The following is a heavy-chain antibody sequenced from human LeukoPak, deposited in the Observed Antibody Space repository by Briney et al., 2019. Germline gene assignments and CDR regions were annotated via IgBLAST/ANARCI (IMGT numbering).Heavy chain of an antibody. D-gene: IGHD2-2*02. CDR2: ISGSGGST. CDR3: AKDRSDCSSTSCYKPPFYYYMDV. J-gene: IGHJ6*03. CDR1: RFTFSSYA. Sequence: GGSLRLSCAASRFTFSSYAMSWVRQAPGKGLEWVSAISGSGGSTYYADSVKGRFIISRDNSKNTLYLQMNSLRAEDTAVYYCAKDRSDCSSTSCYKPPFYYYMDVWGKGTTVTVSS. V-gene: IGHV3-23*01.